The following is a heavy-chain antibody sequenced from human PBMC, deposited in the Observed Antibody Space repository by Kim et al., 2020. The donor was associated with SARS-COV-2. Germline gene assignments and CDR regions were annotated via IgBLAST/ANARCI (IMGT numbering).Heavy chain of an antibody. V-gene: IGHV3-9*01. J-gene: IGHJ2*01. D-gene: IGHD4-17*01. CDR3: AKDATVTIRYFDL. CDR1: GFTFDDYA. CDR2: ISWNSGSI. Sequence: GGSLRHSCAASGFTFDDYAMHWVRQAPGKGLEWVSGISWNSGSIGYADSVKGRFTISRDNAKNSLYLQMNSLRAEDTALYYCAKDATVTIRYFDLWGRGTLVTVSS.